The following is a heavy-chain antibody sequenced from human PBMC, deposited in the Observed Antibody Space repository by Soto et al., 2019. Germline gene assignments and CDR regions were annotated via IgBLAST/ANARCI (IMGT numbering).Heavy chain of an antibody. CDR3: GKDINPGGMDV. CDR2: IMWNSDRI. D-gene: IGHD1-1*01. Sequence: EVQLVESGGDLVQPGRSLRLSCVASGFTIHDHAMHWVRQAPGKGLEWVSGIMWNSDRIGYADSVKGRFTISRDNAKNSLYLQMNSLPTEDTALYYCGKDINPGGMDVWGQGTTVTVSS. CDR1: GFTIHDHA. V-gene: IGHV3-9*01. J-gene: IGHJ6*02.